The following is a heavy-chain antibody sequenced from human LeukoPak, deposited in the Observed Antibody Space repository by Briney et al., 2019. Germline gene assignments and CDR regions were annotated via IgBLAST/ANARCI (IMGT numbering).Heavy chain of an antibody. D-gene: IGHD2-8*01. CDR3: ARDTNLRDSFDI. CDR2: IYYSGST. CDR1: GGSLSNYY. Sequence: PSETLSLTCTVSGGSLSNYYWNWLRQPPAKGLAWIGYIYYSGSTNYNPSLKSRVTISADTSKTQFSLKLSSVTAADTAVYYCARDTNLRDSFDIWGQGTMVTVSS. J-gene: IGHJ3*02. V-gene: IGHV4-59*01.